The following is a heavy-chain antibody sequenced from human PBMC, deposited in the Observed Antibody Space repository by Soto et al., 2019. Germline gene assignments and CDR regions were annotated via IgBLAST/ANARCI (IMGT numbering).Heavy chain of an antibody. Sequence: GASVKVSCKASGGTFSSYAISWVRQAPGQGLEWMGGIIPIFGTANYAQKFQGRVTITPDESTSTAYMELSSLRSEDTAVYYCARFEGGAAYSYYSGIDVWGQGTTVTVSS. D-gene: IGHD3-16*01. V-gene: IGHV1-69*13. CDR3: ARFEGGAAYSYYSGIDV. CDR1: GGTFSSYA. J-gene: IGHJ6*02. CDR2: IIPIFGTA.